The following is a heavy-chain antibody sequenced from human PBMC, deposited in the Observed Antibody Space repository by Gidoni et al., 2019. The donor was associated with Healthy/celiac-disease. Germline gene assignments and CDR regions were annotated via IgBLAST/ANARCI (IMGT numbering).Heavy chain of an antibody. CDR1: GSSFISYW. CDR2: IYPGDSDT. V-gene: IGHV5-51*01. J-gene: IGHJ6*02. CDR3: ARSRYGDYAYYYYGMDV. D-gene: IGHD4-17*01. Sequence: EVQLVQSGAEVKKPGESLKISCKGSGSSFISYWSGGVRQMPGKGLEWMGIIYPGDSDTSYSPSFQGQVTISADKSISTAYLQWSSLKASDTAMYYCARSRYGDYAYYYYGMDVWGQGTTVTVSS.